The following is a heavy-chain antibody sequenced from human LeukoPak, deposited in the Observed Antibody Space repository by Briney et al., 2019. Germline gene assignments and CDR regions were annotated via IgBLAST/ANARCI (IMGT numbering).Heavy chain of an antibody. CDR1: GGSISSYY. Sequence: SETLSLTCTVSGGSISSYYWSWIRQPPGKGLEWIGYIYYSGSTNYNPSLKSRVTISVDTSKNQFSLKLSSVTAADTAVYYCARAKYSYGTYYYGSSGYLNWGQGTLVTVSS. D-gene: IGHD3-22*01. CDR2: IYYSGST. CDR3: ARAKYSYGTYYYGSSGYLN. V-gene: IGHV4-59*01. J-gene: IGHJ4*02.